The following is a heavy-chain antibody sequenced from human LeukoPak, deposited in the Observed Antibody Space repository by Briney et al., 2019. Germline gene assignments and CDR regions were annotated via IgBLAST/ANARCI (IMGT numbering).Heavy chain of an antibody. V-gene: IGHV4-61*02. CDR2: ISTRWGT. CDR3: ASDGGVAPVDDPFDR. J-gene: IGHJ3*01. Sequence: PSETLSLTCTLSGGSIKRANYDWNWIRQPAGKGLEWIGRISTRWGTNYKPSLKSRVTISVDTSKNQFSLRLSSVTAADTAVYYCASDGGVAPVDDPFDRWGHGTMLTVSS. D-gene: IGHD2-15*01. CDR1: GGSIKRANYD.